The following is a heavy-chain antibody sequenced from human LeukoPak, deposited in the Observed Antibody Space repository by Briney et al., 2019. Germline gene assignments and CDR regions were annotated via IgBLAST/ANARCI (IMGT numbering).Heavy chain of an antibody. Sequence: GASVKVSCKASGGTFSSYAISWVRQAPGQGLEWMGGIIPIFGTANYAQKFQGRVTITADESTSTAYMELSSLRSEDTAVYYCARVLVEGFGERYFDYWGQGTLVTASS. D-gene: IGHD3-10*01. J-gene: IGHJ4*02. CDR3: ARVLVEGFGERYFDY. V-gene: IGHV1-69*13. CDR1: GGTFSSYA. CDR2: IIPIFGTA.